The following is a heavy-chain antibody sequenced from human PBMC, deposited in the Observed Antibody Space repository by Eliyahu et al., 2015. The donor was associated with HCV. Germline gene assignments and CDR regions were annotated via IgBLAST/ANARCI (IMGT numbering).Heavy chain of an antibody. J-gene: IGHJ4*02. V-gene: IGHV4-59*01. Sequence: QVQLQESGPGLVKPSETLSLTCTXSGGAISTYYWNWXRQSPGKGLEWIGYISYSGSPPYNPSLQSRATITQDRSRSRFYLRLTTVTAADTAVYYCARSGTYHLQFDYWGQGALVTVSS. D-gene: IGHD1-26*01. CDR3: ARSGTYHLQFDY. CDR1: GGAISTYY. CDR2: ISYSGSP.